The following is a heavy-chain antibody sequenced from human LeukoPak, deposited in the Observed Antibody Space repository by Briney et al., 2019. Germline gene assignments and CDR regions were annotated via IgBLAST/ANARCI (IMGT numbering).Heavy chain of an antibody. J-gene: IGHJ4*02. CDR3: AKGSATVTRGPFDY. Sequence: PGGSLRLSCAASGFTFSSYSMNWVRQAPGKGLEWVSSISSSSSYIYYADSVKGRFTISRDNAKNSLYLQMDSLRAEDTAVYYCAKGSATVTRGPFDYWGQGTLVTVSS. CDR2: ISSSSSYI. CDR1: GFTFSSYS. V-gene: IGHV3-21*04. D-gene: IGHD4-17*01.